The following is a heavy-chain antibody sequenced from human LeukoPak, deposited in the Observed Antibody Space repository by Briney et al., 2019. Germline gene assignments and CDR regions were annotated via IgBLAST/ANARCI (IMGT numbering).Heavy chain of an antibody. V-gene: IGHV1-18*01. CDR1: GYTFTSYG. Sequence: ASVKVSCTASGYTFTSYGISWVRQAPGQGLEWMGWISAYNGNTNYAQKLQGRVTMTTDTSTSTAYMELRSLRSDDTAVYYCARDSYYDSSGTDFDYWGQGTLVTVSS. CDR2: ISAYNGNT. J-gene: IGHJ4*02. D-gene: IGHD3-22*01. CDR3: ARDSYYDSSGTDFDY.